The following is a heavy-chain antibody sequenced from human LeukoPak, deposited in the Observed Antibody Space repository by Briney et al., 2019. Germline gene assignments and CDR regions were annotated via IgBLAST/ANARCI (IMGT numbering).Heavy chain of an antibody. Sequence: LSETLSLTCTVSGGSISSGSYYWSCIRQPAGKGPEWIGRIYTSGSTNYNPSLKSRVTISVDTSKNQFSLKLSAVTAADTAVYYCARDRYYDYYMDVWGKGTTVTVSS. J-gene: IGHJ6*03. CDR1: GGSISSGSYY. V-gene: IGHV4-61*02. CDR2: IYTSGST. CDR3: ARDRYYDYYMDV.